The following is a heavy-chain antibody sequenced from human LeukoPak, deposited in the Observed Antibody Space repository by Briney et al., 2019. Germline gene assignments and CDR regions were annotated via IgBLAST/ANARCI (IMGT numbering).Heavy chain of an antibody. Sequence: PGGSLRLSCAASGFTVSSNYMSWVRQAPGKGLEWVSVIYSGGSTYYADSVKGRFTISRDNSKNTLYLQMNSLRAEDTAVYYCAKGLRYYYDSSGYSYYFDYWGQGTLVTVSS. CDR2: IYSGGST. D-gene: IGHD3-22*01. V-gene: IGHV3-66*01. CDR1: GFTVSSNY. J-gene: IGHJ4*02. CDR3: AKGLRYYYDSSGYSYYFDY.